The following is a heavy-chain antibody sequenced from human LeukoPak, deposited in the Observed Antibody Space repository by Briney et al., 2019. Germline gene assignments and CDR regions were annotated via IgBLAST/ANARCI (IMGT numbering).Heavy chain of an antibody. Sequence: PGGSLRLSCAASGFTFSSHGMHWVRQAPGKGLEWVAVISYDGSNKYYADSVKGRFTISRDNSKNTLYLQMNSLRAEDTAVYYCAKDHYYGSGSLPDYWGQGTLVTVSS. CDR3: AKDHYYGSGSLPDY. CDR2: ISYDGSNK. J-gene: IGHJ4*02. V-gene: IGHV3-30*18. D-gene: IGHD3-10*01. CDR1: GFTFSSHG.